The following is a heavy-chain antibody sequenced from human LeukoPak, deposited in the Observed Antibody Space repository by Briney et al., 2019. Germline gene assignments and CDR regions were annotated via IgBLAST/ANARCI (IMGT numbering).Heavy chain of an antibody. CDR3: ASAVAGAFDY. D-gene: IGHD6-19*01. CDR1: GFTFSSYE. J-gene: IGHJ4*02. V-gene: IGHV3-48*03. Sequence: GGSLRLSCAASGFTFSSYEMNWVRQAPGKGLEWVSYISSSGSTIYYADSVKGRFTISRDNSKNSLYLQMNSLRAEDTALYYCASAVAGAFDYWGQGTLVTVSS. CDR2: ISSSGSTI.